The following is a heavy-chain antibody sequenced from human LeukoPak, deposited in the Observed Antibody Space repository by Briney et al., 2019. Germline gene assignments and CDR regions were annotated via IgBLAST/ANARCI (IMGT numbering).Heavy chain of an antibody. V-gene: IGHV3-23*01. CDR2: ISGSGDKI. CDR1: GFTFSNSA. D-gene: IGHD1-26*01. J-gene: IGHJ4*02. Sequence: GGSLRLSCAASGFTFSNSAMTWVRQAPGKGLEWVSSISGSGDKIHYADSVKGRVTISRDNSKNTLYLQMNSLRVEDTAIYYCAKDWSCDYWGQGTLITVSS. CDR3: AKDWSCDY.